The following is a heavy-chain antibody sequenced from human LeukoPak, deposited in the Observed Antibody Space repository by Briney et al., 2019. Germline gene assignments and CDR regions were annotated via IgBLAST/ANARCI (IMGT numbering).Heavy chain of an antibody. CDR2: LSYDGSNE. J-gene: IGHJ5*01. Sequence: GGSLRLSCAASGFTFSKYTMHWVRQAPGKGLAWVAVLSYDGSNEYYADSVKGRFTISRDNSKNTLYLQMNSLRAEDTAAYYCARELTIGWYDFWGQGTLVTVSS. CDR1: GFTFSKYT. D-gene: IGHD2-2*01. V-gene: IGHV3-30-3*01. CDR3: ARELTIGWYDF.